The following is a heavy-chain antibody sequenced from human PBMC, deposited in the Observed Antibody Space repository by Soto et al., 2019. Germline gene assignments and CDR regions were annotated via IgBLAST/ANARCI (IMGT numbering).Heavy chain of an antibody. V-gene: IGHV3-48*01. J-gene: IGHJ5*02. D-gene: IGHD6-13*01. Sequence: HPGGSLRLSCAASGFTFSSYSMNWVRQAPGKGLEWVSYISSSSGTIYYADSVKGRFTISRDNAKNSLYLQMNSLRAEDTAVYYCARHPERIAEIGWFDPWGQGTLVTVSS. CDR1: GFTFSSYS. CDR3: ARHPERIAEIGWFDP. CDR2: ISSSSGTI.